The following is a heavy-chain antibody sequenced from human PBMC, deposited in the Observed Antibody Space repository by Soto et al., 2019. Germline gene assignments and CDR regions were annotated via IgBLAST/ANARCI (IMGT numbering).Heavy chain of an antibody. D-gene: IGHD3-3*01. CDR1: GGSISSSSYY. CDR3: ARHQSEARWDFWSGYYGMDV. CDR2: IYYSGST. V-gene: IGHV4-39*01. J-gene: IGHJ6*02. Sequence: SETLSLTCTVSGGSISSSSYYWGWIRQPPGKGLEWIGSIYYSGSTYYNPSLKSRVTISVDTSKNQFSLKLSSVTAADTAVYYFARHQSEARWDFWSGYYGMDVWGQGTTVTVSS.